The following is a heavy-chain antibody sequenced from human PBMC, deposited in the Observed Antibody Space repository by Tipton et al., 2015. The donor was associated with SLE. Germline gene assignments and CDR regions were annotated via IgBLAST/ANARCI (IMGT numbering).Heavy chain of an antibody. Sequence: TLSLTCTVSGYSISSGYYWGWIRQPPGKGLEWIGEIDHSRTTNYNPSFKSRVTISVDTSKNQFSLKLSSVTAADTAVYYCARDPNYDILTDSWGGMDVWGQGTTVTVSS. CDR1: GYSISSGYY. J-gene: IGHJ6*02. V-gene: IGHV4-38-2*02. CDR3: ARDPNYDILTDSWGGMDV. D-gene: IGHD3-9*01. CDR2: IDHSRTT.